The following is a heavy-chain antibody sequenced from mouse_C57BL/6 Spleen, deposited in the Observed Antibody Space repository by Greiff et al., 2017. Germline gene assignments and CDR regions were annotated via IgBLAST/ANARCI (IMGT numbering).Heavy chain of an antibody. V-gene: IGHV5-17*01. CDR3: ARLRRRDAMDY. Sequence: DVMLVESGGGLVKPGGSLKLSCAASGFTFSDYGMHWVRQAPEKGLEWVAYISSGSSTIYYADTVKGRFTISRDNAKNTLFLQMTSLRSEDTAMYYCARLRRRDAMDYWGQGTSVTVSS. J-gene: IGHJ4*01. D-gene: IGHD2-12*01. CDR1: GFTFSDYG. CDR2: ISSGSSTI.